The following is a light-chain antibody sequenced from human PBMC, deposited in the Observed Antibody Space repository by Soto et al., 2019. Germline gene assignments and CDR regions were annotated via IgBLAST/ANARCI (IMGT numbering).Light chain of an antibody. J-gene: IGLJ1*01. V-gene: IGLV2-14*01. Sequence: QSVLTQPASVSGSPGQSITISCSGTSSDVGSYDHVAWYQQFPGKTPKLTIYEVSNRPSGVSSRFSGSKSGNTASLTISGLQAEDEDDYYCIAYTGSSTSYVFGTGTKLTVL. CDR3: IAYTGSSTSYV. CDR2: EVS. CDR1: SSDVGSYDH.